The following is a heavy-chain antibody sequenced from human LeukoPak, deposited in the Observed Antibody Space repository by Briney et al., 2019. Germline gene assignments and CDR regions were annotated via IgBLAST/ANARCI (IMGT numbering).Heavy chain of an antibody. CDR3: ASLWRGVTYYYDSSGSDAFDI. V-gene: IGHV1-8*03. CDR2: MNPNSGNT. CDR1: GYTFTSYD. J-gene: IGHJ3*02. Sequence: GASVKVSCKASGYTFTSYDINWVRQATGQGLEWMGWMNPNSGNTGYAQKFQGRVTITRNTSISTAYMELSSLRSEDTAVYYCASLWRGVTYYYDSSGSDAFDIWGQGTMVTVSS. D-gene: IGHD3-22*01.